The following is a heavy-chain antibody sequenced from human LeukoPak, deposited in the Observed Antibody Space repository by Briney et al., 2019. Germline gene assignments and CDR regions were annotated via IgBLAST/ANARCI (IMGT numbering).Heavy chain of an antibody. J-gene: IGHJ3*02. CDR3: ARGGGLYDFWSGYYNGTNDFDI. V-gene: IGHV1-18*01. D-gene: IGHD3-3*01. Sequence: ASVKVSCKDSGYTFNRYGSSWVRQAPGHRREWLGWISAHNGNSNYAQKLQGRVTMTPDTSTSTAYMELRSLRSDDTAVYYGARGGGLYDFWSGYYNGTNDFDIWGQGTMVTVSS. CDR1: GYTFNRYG. CDR2: ISAHNGNS.